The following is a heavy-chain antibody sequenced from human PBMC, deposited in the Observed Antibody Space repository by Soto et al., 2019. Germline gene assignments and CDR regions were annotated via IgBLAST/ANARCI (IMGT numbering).Heavy chain of an antibody. CDR1: GFTFSSYG. CDR2: ISYDGSNK. CDR3: AKDPGHYDSSGYYDY. J-gene: IGHJ4*02. V-gene: IGHV3-30*18. Sequence: PGGSLRLSCAASGFTFSSYGMHWVRQAPGKGLEWVAVISYDGSNKYYADSVKGRFTISRDNSKNTLYLQMNSPRAEDTAVYYCAKDPGHYDSSGYYDYWGQGTLVTVSS. D-gene: IGHD3-22*01.